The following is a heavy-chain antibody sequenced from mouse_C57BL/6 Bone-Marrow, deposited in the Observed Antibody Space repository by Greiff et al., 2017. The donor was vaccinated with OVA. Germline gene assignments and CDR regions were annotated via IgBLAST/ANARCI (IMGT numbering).Heavy chain of an antibody. CDR3: AMRGSNYGFPYFDS. V-gene: IGHV1-47*01. CDR1: GYTFTTYP. CDR2: FHPYNDDT. Sequence: VKLQQSGAELVKPGASVQMSCKASGYTFTTYPIEWMKQNHGKSLEWIGNFHPYNDDTKYNEKLKGKATLTVEKYSSTVYLELSRLTSGDSAVYYCAMRGSNYGFPYFDSWGQGTTLTGSS. J-gene: IGHJ2*01. D-gene: IGHD2-5*01.